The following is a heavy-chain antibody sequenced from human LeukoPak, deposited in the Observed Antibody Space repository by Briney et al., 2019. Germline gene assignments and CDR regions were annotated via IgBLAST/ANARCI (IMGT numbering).Heavy chain of an antibody. Sequence: SETLSLTCTVSGGSIGSYYWSWIRQPPGKGLEWIGYIYYSGSTNYNPSLKSRVTISVDTSKNQFSLKLSSVTAADTAVYYCARSYDSDAFDIWGQGTMVTVSS. D-gene: IGHD3-22*01. CDR3: ARSYDSDAFDI. J-gene: IGHJ3*02. CDR1: GGSIGSYY. CDR2: IYYSGST. V-gene: IGHV4-59*01.